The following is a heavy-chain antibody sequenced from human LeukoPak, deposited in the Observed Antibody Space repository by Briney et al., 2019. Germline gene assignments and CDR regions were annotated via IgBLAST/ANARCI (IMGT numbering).Heavy chain of an antibody. CDR1: GFIFSTYG. D-gene: IGHD2-15*01. Sequence: GRSLRLSCAASGFIFSTYGMHWVRQAPGKGLEWVAVIWADGSNTDSADSVKGRFTISKDNSKNTLYLQMNSLRAEDTAVYYCARSGGGTYFDNWGQGTLVTVSS. V-gene: IGHV3-33*08. CDR2: IWADGSNT. J-gene: IGHJ4*02. CDR3: ARSGGGTYFDN.